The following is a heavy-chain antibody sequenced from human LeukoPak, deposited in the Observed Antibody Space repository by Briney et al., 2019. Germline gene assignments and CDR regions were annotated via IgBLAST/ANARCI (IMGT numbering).Heavy chain of an antibody. CDR3: SRLVSCTSSCYFDY. J-gene: IGHJ4*02. Sequence: SETLSLTCTVSNTSLSLSSSAHYWAWIRQPPEKGLEWIGSISYSGRTYYNPSLKSRVTISVDTSKNQFSLKLSSVTAADTAVYYCSRLVSCTSSCYFDYWGQGTLVTVSS. CDR2: ISYSGRT. D-gene: IGHD2-8*01. CDR1: NTSLSLSSSAHY. V-gene: IGHV4-39*01.